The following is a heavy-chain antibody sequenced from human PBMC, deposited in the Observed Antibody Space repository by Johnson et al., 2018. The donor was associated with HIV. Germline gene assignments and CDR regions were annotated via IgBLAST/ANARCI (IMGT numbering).Heavy chain of an antibody. CDR2: ISYDGSNK. D-gene: IGHD6-19*01. V-gene: IGHV3-30-3*01. J-gene: IGHJ3*02. CDR1: GFTFSSYA. CDR3: ARDQEQWLHPHAFDI. Sequence: VQLVESGGGVVQPGRSLRLSCAASGFTFSSYAMHWVRQAPGKGLEWVAVISYDGSNKYYVDSVKGRFTISRDNAKNSLYLQMNSLRAEDTAVYYCARDQEQWLHPHAFDIWGQGTMVTVSS.